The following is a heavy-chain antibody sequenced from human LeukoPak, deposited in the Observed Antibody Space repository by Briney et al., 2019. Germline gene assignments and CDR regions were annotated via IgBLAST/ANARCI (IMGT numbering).Heavy chain of an antibody. CDR3: ATGRIMITFGGAPKFDY. CDR2: IIPIFGTA. Sequence: SVKVSCKASGGTFGSYAISWVRQAPGQGLEWMGGIIPIFGTANYAQKFQGRVTMTEDTSTDTAYMELSSLRSEDTAVYYCATGRIMITFGGAPKFDYWGQGTLVTVSS. J-gene: IGHJ4*02. V-gene: IGHV1-69*06. D-gene: IGHD3-16*01. CDR1: GGTFGSYA.